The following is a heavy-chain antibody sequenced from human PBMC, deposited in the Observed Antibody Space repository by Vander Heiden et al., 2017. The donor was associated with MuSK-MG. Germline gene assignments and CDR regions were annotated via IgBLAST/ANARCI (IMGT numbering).Heavy chain of an antibody. CDR2: TYYRSNKWDK. J-gene: IGHJ3*01. D-gene: IGHD3-9*01. CDR3: ARDLPDWPPLIDAFYL. CDR1: GDRVFSNSHT. V-gene: IGHV6-1*01. Sequence: QVQLQQSGPGLVKPSQTLSLTCAISGDRVFSNSHTWNWLRQSPSRGLEWLGRTYYRSNKWDKDYAVSVKSRITINPVTSKNQFSLQLNSVTPEDTAVYYCARDLPDWPPLIDAFYLWGQGTMVTVAS.